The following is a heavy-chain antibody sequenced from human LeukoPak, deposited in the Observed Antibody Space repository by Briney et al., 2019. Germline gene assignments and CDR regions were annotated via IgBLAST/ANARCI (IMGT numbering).Heavy chain of an antibody. D-gene: IGHD2-21*02. CDR1: GYTFTGYY. CDR2: INPNSGGT. Sequence: GASVKVSCKASGYTFTGYYMHWVRQAPGQGLEWMGWINPNSGGTNCAQKFQGRVTMTRDTSISTAYMELSRLRSDDTAVYYCARGLGVWVTATGRQFDYWGQGTLVTVSS. CDR3: ARGLGVWVTATGRQFDY. J-gene: IGHJ4*02. V-gene: IGHV1-2*02.